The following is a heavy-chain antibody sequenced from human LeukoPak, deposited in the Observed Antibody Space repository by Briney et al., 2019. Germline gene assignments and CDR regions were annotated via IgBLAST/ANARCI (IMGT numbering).Heavy chain of an antibody. CDR2: ISGSGVNT. D-gene: IGHD3-10*01. CDR3: AKSFPYYYGSGSYYINPFDS. V-gene: IGHV3-23*01. J-gene: IGHJ4*02. Sequence: GGSLRLSCAVSGFTFSSYAMNWVRQAPGKGLEWVSAISGSGVNTDHADSVKGRFTISRDNSKNTLYLQMNSLRAEDTAIYYCAKSFPYYYGSGSYYINPFDSWGQGTLVTVSS. CDR1: GFTFSSYA.